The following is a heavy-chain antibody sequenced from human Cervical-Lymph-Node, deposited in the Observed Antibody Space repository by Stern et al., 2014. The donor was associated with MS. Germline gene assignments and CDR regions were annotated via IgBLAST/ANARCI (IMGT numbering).Heavy chain of an antibody. D-gene: IGHD2-15*01. CDR2: INPHTGDT. Sequence: VQLLQPGAALRKPGASVEVSCEASGYNFIDYYIHWVRQAPGQGLEWVGWINPHTGDTRYAQKFLGRVAMTRDTSINTAYLELNSLTSDDTAFYYCTRGRGTLLYLHWGQGTLITVSS. CDR3: TRGRGTLLYLH. J-gene: IGHJ4*02. CDR1: GYNFIDYY. V-gene: IGHV1-2*02.